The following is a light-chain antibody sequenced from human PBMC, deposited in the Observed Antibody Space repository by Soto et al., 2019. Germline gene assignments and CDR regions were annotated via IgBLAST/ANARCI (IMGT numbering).Light chain of an antibody. CDR1: QSVGNN. CDR3: HQYDDWRPYT. CDR2: GAY. Sequence: EIEMTQSPATLSLSPGERATVSCRASQSVGNNLSWYQQKSGQAPRLLIYGAYTRAAGVPARFSGTGSGTEFTLTISSLQSEDFAVYYCHQYDDWRPYTCGQGTKLEFK. V-gene: IGKV3-15*01. J-gene: IGKJ2*01.